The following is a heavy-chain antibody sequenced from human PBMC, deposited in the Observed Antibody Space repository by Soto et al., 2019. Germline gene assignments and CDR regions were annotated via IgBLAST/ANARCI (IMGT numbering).Heavy chain of an antibody. CDR3: ATGPVVAATLPLDY. CDR1: GYTLTELS. J-gene: IGHJ4*02. Sequence: ASVKVSCKVSGYTLTELSMHWVRQAPGKGLEWMGGFDPEDGETIYAQKFQGRVTMTEDTSTDTAYMELSSLRSEDTAVYYCATGPVVAATLPLDYWGQGTLVTVSS. CDR2: FDPEDGET. D-gene: IGHD2-15*01. V-gene: IGHV1-24*01.